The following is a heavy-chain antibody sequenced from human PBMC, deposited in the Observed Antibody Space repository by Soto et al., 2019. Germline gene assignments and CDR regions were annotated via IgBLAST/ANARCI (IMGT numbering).Heavy chain of an antibody. D-gene: IGHD2-2*01. CDR2: ISAYNGNT. CDR3: ARVGYCSSTSCYRLNNWFVL. V-gene: IGHV1-18*01. CDR1: GYTFTSYG. J-gene: IGHJ5*02. Sequence: ASVKVSCKASGYTFTSYGISWVRQAPGQGLEWMGWISAYNGNTNYAQKLQGRVTMTTDTSTSTAYMELGSLRSDDTAVYYCARVGYCSSTSCYRLNNWFVLCGKGTLVIVSS.